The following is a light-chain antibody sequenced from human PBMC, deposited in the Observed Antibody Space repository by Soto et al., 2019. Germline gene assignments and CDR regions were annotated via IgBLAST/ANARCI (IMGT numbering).Light chain of an antibody. CDR3: QQRSNWPIT. V-gene: IGKV3-11*01. CDR2: DAS. J-gene: IGKJ5*01. Sequence: IVLTQSPATLSLSPGERATLACRASQSVSSYLAWYQQKPGQAPRLLIYDASNMATGIPARFSGSGSGTDFTLTISSLDPEDVAVYYCQQRSNWPITFGQGTRLEIK. CDR1: QSVSSY.